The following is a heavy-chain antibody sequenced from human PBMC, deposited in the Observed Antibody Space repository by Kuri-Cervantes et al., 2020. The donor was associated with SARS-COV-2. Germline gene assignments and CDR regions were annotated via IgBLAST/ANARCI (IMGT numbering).Heavy chain of an antibody. CDR1: GFTFSSYS. J-gene: IGHJ4*02. V-gene: IGHV3-48*02. Sequence: ETLSLTWAASGFTFSSYSMNWVRQAPGTGREWVSYSSTSSSTIYYADSVKCRFTISRDNAKNSLYLQMNSLRDEDTAMYYCARDPVGGSYGVLDYWGQGTLVTVSS. D-gene: IGHD1-26*01. CDR2: SSTSSSTI. CDR3: ARDPVGGSYGVLDY.